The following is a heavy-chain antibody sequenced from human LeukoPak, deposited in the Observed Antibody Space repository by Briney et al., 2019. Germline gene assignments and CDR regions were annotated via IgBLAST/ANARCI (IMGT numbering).Heavy chain of an antibody. Sequence: SETLSLTCTVSGGSISNGNYYWSWIRQPAGKGLEYIGRIYTTAGTSGSTYYNPSLKSRVTISVDTSKNQFSLKLTSVTAADTAVYYCAWGDSSGYPFDPWGQGTLVTVSS. CDR1: GGSISNGNYY. D-gene: IGHD3-22*01. J-gene: IGHJ5*02. CDR3: AWGDSSGYPFDP. V-gene: IGHV4-61*02. CDR2: IYTTAGTSGST.